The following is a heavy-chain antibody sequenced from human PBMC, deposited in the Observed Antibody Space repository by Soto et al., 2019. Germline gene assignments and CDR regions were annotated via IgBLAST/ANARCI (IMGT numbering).Heavy chain of an antibody. D-gene: IGHD1-20*01. CDR1: GLTFSNYG. V-gene: IGHV3-33*01. CDR2: IWYDGSNK. J-gene: IGHJ6*02. Sequence: QVQLVESGGGVVQPGRSLRLSCAASGLTFSNYGMHWVRQAPGKGLEWVAVIWYDGSNKYYADSVKGRFTISRDNSKNTLYLQMNSLRAEDTAVYYCAREYNWNYEYYGMDVWGQGTTVTVSS. CDR3: AREYNWNYEYYGMDV.